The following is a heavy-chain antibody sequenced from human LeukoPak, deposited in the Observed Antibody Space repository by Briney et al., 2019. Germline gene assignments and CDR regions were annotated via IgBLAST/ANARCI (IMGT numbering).Heavy chain of an antibody. CDR1: GGSISSSSYY. CDR3: ARVFDYYDSSGYRGRTSYFEY. Sequence: SETLSLTCTVSGGSISSSSYYWGWIRQPPGKGLEWIGSIYYSGSTYYNPSLKSRVTISVDTSKNQFSLKLSSVTAADTAVYYCARVFDYYDSSGYRGRTSYFEYWGQGTLVTVPS. V-gene: IGHV4-39*07. CDR2: IYYSGST. D-gene: IGHD3-22*01. J-gene: IGHJ4*02.